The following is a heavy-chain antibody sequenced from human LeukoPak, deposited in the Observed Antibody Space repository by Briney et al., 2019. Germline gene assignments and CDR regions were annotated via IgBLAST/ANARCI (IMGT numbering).Heavy chain of an antibody. J-gene: IGHJ4*02. Sequence: GASVKVSCKASGYTLTNYNMHWVRQAPGQGLEWMGTINPSGYSANFAQKFQGRVTMTSDTSTSTVYMELSSLRSEDTAVYYCARVTSTSWYECFDYWGQGTLVTVSS. CDR2: INPSGYSA. CDR3: ARVTSTSWYECFDY. CDR1: GYTLTNYN. V-gene: IGHV1-46*01. D-gene: IGHD6-13*01.